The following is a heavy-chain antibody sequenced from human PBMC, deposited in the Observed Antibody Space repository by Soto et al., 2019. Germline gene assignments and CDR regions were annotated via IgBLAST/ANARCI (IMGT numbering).Heavy chain of an antibody. J-gene: IGHJ4*02. V-gene: IGHV1-18*01. D-gene: IGHD6-13*01. CDR2: ISAYNGNT. CDR3: ATESSSWCYFDY. Sequence: GASVKVSCKASGYTFTSYGISWVRQAPGQGLEWMGWISAYNGNTNYAQKLQGRVTMTTDTSTNTAYMELRSLRSEDTAVYYCATESSSWCYFDYWGQGTLVTVSS. CDR1: GYTFTSYG.